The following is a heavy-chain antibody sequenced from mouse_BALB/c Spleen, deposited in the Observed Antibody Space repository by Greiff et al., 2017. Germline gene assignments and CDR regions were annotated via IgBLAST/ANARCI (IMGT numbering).Heavy chain of an antibody. V-gene: IGHV1S81*02. CDR1: GYTFTSYY. Sequence: QVQLQQPGAELVKPGASVKLSCKASGYTFTSYYMYWVKQRPGQGLEWIGGINPSNGGTNFNEKFKSKATLTVDKSSSTAYMQLSSLTSEDSAVYYCTRSGYYGNPGFACWGRGTLVAVSA. D-gene: IGHD2-1*01. J-gene: IGHJ3*01. CDR3: TRSGYYGNPGFAC. CDR2: INPSNGGT.